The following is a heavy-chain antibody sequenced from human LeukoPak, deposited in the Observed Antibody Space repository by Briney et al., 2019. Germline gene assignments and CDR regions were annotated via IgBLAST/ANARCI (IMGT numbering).Heavy chain of an antibody. CDR2: IYSGGST. V-gene: IGHV3-53*01. Sequence: GGSLRLSCAASGFTVSSSYMNWVRQAPGKGLERVSVIYSGGSTYYADSVKGRFTISRDNSKNTLYLQMNSLRVEDTAVYYCARANIAVAGYNWFDPWGQGTLVTVSS. CDR3: ARANIAVAGYNWFDP. J-gene: IGHJ5*02. D-gene: IGHD6-19*01. CDR1: GFTVSSSY.